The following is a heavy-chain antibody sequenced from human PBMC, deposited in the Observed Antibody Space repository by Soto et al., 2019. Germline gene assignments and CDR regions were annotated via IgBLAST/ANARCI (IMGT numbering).Heavy chain of an antibody. CDR3: ARASRTYCSGGSCYPFDY. CDR1: GGSISSYY. Sequence: QVQLQESGPGLVKPSETLSLTCTVSGGSISSYYWSWIRQPPGKGLEWIGYIYYSGSTNYNPSLKSRVTISVDTSKNTFSLKLSSVTAADTAVYYCARASRTYCSGGSCYPFDYWGQGTLVTVSS. V-gene: IGHV4-59*01. CDR2: IYYSGST. D-gene: IGHD2-15*01. J-gene: IGHJ4*02.